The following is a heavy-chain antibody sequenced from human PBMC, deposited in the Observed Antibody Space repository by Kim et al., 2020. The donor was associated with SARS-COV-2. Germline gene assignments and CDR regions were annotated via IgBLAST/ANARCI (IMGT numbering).Heavy chain of an antibody. V-gene: IGHV3-48*03. CDR3: ARGGRWLQTSFAY. Sequence: YANSVKGRFTISRDNAKNSLYLQMNSLRAEDTAVYYCARGGRWLQTSFAYWGQGTLVTVSS. D-gene: IGHD5-12*01. J-gene: IGHJ4*02.